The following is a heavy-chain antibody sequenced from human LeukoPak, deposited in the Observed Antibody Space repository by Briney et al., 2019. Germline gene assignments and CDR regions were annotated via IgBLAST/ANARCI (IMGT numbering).Heavy chain of an antibody. CDR1: GFGFSRYA. CDR3: AKGFACAEDRCYGLDS. D-gene: IGHD4/OR15-4a*01. CDR2: ITESGHST. Sequence: GGSLRLSCAASGFGFSRYAMTWVRQAPGKGLEWVSLITESGHSTYYTKSVKGRFTISRDNSKNTLSLQMNSLGVEDTALYFCAKGFACAEDRCYGLDSWGQGILVIVSS. J-gene: IGHJ4*02. V-gene: IGHV3-23*01.